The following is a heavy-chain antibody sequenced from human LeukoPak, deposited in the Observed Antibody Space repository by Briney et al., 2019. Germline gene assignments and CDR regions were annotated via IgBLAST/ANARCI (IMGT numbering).Heavy chain of an antibody. CDR2: IWYDGSNK. CDR3: ARDRSYDFWSGYSTPDY. Sequence: GALRLSCAASGFTFSSYGMHWVRQAPGKGLEWVAVIWYDGSNKYHADSVKGRFTISRDNSKNTLDLQMNSLRAEDTAVYYCARDRSYDFWSGYSTPDYWGQGTLVTVSS. J-gene: IGHJ4*02. CDR1: GFTFSSYG. V-gene: IGHV3-33*01. D-gene: IGHD3-3*01.